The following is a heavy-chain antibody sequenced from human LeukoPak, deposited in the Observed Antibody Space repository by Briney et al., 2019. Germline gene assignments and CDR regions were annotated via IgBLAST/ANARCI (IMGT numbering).Heavy chain of an antibody. V-gene: IGHV3-30*04. D-gene: IGHD4-17*01. CDR1: GFTFSSYA. Sequence: PGGSLRLSCAASGFTFSSYAMHWVRQAPGKGLEWVAVISYDGSNKYYADSVKGRFTISRDNSKNTLYLQMNSLRAEDTAVYYCAKDFDYGDYGFYFDYWGQGTLVTVSS. CDR2: ISYDGSNK. CDR3: AKDFDYGDYGFYFDY. J-gene: IGHJ4*02.